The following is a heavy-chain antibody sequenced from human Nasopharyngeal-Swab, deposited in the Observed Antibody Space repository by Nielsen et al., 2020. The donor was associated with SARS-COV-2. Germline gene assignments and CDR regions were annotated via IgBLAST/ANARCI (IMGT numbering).Heavy chain of an antibody. CDR1: GYTFTSYY. CDR2: INPSGGST. CDR3: ARGMGQYSSSSAAIDY. Sequence: ASVKVSCKASGYTFTSYYMHWVRQAPGQGLEWMGIINPSGGSTSYAQKFQGRVTMTRDTSTSTVYMELSSLRSEDTAVYYCARGMGQYSSSSAAIDYWGQGTLVTVSS. D-gene: IGHD6-6*01. J-gene: IGHJ4*02. V-gene: IGHV1-46*01.